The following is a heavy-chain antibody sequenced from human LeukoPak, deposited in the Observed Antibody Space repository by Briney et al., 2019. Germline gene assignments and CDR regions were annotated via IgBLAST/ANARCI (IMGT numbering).Heavy chain of an antibody. J-gene: IGHJ4*02. V-gene: IGHV1-2*02. D-gene: IGHD2-2*02. CDR1: GYTFTGYY. CDR3: ARATYYQGWVVVPAAISFDY. CDR2: INPNSGGT. Sequence: ASVNASRKAAGYTFTGYYMHWVRQAPGQGLEWMGWINPNSGGTNYAQKFQGRVTMTRDTSISTAYMELSRLGSDDTAVFYCARATYYQGWVVVPAAISFDYWGQGT.